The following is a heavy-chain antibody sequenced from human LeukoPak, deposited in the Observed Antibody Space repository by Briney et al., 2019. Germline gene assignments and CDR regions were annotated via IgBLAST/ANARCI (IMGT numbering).Heavy chain of an antibody. CDR3: AKVWRPRDGYNLAKILTYFDL. V-gene: IGHV1-2*04. CDR2: INPNSGGT. CDR1: GYTFTGYY. Sequence: ASVKVSCKASGYTFTGYYMHWVRQAPGQGLEWMGWINPNSGGTNYAQKFQGWVTMTRDTSISTAYMELSRLRSDDTAVYYCAKVWRPRDGYNLAKILTYFDLWGRGTLVTVSS. J-gene: IGHJ2*01. D-gene: IGHD5-24*01.